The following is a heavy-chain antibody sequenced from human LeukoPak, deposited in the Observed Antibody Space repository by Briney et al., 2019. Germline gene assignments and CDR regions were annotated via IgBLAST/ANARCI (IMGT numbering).Heavy chain of an antibody. D-gene: IGHD4-11*01. J-gene: IGHJ2*01. CDR3: ARNLFTSAEVTWYFDL. CDR2: IYYSGST. Sequence: PSETLSLTCAVYGGSFSGYYWSWIRQPPGKGLEWIGYIYYSGSTNYNPSLKSRVTISVDTSKNQFSLKLSSVTAADTAVYYCARNLFTSAEVTWYFDLWGRGTLVTVSS. CDR1: GGSFSGYY. V-gene: IGHV4-59*01.